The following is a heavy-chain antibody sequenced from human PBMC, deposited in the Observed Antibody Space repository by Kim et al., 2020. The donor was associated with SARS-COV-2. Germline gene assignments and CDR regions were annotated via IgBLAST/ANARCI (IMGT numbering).Heavy chain of an antibody. CDR1: GFTFSSYA. D-gene: IGHD2-15*01. Sequence: GGSLRLSCAASGFTFSSYAMHWVRQAPGKGLEWVAVISYDGSNKYYVDSVKGRFTISRDNSKNTLYLQMNSLRAEDTAVYYCARSEMVGVVVAVVIDYWGQGTLVTVSS. CDR2: ISYDGSNK. CDR3: ARSEMVGVVVAVVIDY. V-gene: IGHV3-30*04. J-gene: IGHJ4*02.